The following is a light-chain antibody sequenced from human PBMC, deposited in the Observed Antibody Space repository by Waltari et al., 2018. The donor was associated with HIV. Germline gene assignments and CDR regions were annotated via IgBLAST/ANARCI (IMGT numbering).Light chain of an antibody. CDR3: ESYTSTSVWV. V-gene: IGLV2-14*03. J-gene: IGLJ3*02. CDR1: SSDVGGYNF. Sequence: QSALTQPASVSGSPGQSFTISCTGSSSDVGGYNFVSWYQQHPGKAPRVLIYDVTTRPSGVSDRFSGSRSGDTASLTISGLQPEDEADYYCESYTSTSVWVFGGGTRLTVL. CDR2: DVT.